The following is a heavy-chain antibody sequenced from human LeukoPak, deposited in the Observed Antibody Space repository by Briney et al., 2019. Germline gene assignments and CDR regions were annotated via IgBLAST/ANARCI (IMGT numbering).Heavy chain of an antibody. CDR1: GFSFSDYY. CDR3: AAISSYYYMDV. CDR2: ISGSGAGT. D-gene: IGHD2-21*01. V-gene: IGHV3-23*01. J-gene: IGHJ6*03. Sequence: HSGGSLRLSCAASGFSFSDYYMSWIRQAPGKGLELVSGISGSGAGTHYADSVKGRFTISRDNSENTLYLQMNSLRAEDTAVYYCAAISSYYYMDVWGKGTTVTISS.